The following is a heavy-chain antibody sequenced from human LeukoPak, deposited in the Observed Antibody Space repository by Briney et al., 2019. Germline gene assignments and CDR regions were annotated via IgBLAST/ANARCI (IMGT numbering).Heavy chain of an antibody. CDR1: GGSFSGYY. CDR3: ARRGDSYGYDRVRGTSLDY. CDR2: INHSGST. V-gene: IGHV4-34*01. D-gene: IGHD5-18*01. J-gene: IGHJ4*02. Sequence: SETLSLTCAVYGGSFSGYYWSWIRQPPGKGLEWIGEINHSGSTNYNPSLKSRVTISVDTSKNQFSLKLSSVTAADTAVYYCARRGDSYGYDRVRGTSLDYWGQETLVTVSS.